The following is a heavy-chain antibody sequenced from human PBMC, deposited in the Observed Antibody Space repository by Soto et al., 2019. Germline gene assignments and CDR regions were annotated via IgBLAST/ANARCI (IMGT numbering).Heavy chain of an antibody. J-gene: IGHJ4*02. CDR2: INWNGGST. Sequence: GGSLRLSCAASGFTFDDYGMSWVRQAPGKGLEWVSGINWNGGSTGYADSVKGRFTISRDNAKNSLYLQMNSLRAEDTALYYCASRKDSSGWYGFDYWGQGTLVTVSS. V-gene: IGHV3-20*04. CDR3: ASRKDSSGWYGFDY. CDR1: GFTFDDYG. D-gene: IGHD6-19*01.